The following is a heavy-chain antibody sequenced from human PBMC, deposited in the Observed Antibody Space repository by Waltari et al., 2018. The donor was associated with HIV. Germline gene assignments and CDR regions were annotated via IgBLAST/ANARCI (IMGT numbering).Heavy chain of an antibody. CDR2: ISSNGSTI. D-gene: IGHD2-15*01. Sequence: EVQLVESGGGLVQLGGSLRLSCAASGFTLRSYEMNWVRQAPGKGLEWVSYISSNGSTIYYADSVKGRFTISRDNAKNSLYLQMNSLRAEDTAVYYCASGVVAGRGDYWGQGTLVTVSS. J-gene: IGHJ4*02. CDR1: GFTLRSYE. V-gene: IGHV3-48*03. CDR3: ASGVVAGRGDY.